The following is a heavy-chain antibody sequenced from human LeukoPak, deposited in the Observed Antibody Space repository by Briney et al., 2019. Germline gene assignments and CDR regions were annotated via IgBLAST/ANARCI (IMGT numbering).Heavy chain of an antibody. D-gene: IGHD4-17*01. CDR2: IYNDGRT. CDR3: ARSYGDYANWFDP. Sequence: PGGSLRLSCAVSGFSVSSNYWAWVRQAPGKGLEWVSLIYNDGRTYYADSVKGRSTISRDTSKNTVYFQMNSLRGEDTAVYYCARSYGDYANWFDPWGQGTLVTVSS. V-gene: IGHV3-53*01. J-gene: IGHJ5*02. CDR1: GFSVSSNY.